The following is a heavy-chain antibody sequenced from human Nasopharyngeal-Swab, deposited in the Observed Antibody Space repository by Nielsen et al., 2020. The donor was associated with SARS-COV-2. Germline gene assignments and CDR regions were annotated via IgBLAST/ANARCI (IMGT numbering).Heavy chain of an antibody. Sequence: WIRQPPGKGLEWIGEIYQSGNTNYNPSLKSRVSISLDKSKNQFSLNLTSVTAADTAVYYCATSGSSVTAGVNMDVWGKGTTFTFSS. D-gene: IGHD6-13*01. J-gene: IGHJ6*03. CDR3: ATSGSSVTAGVNMDV. CDR2: IYQSGNT. V-gene: IGHV4-4*02.